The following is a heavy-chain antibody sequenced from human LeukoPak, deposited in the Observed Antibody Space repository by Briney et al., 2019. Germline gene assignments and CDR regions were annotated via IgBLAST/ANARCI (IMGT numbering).Heavy chain of an antibody. CDR2: IDNSGST. CDR1: GGSVSSGSYY. Sequence: SETLSLTCTVSGGSVSSGSYYWSWIRQSPGRGLEWIGYIDNSGSTNYNPSLTSRVTISVDTSKNQFSVKLTSVSAADTAVYYCARDSGRVGARAVWGQGALVTVSS. V-gene: IGHV4-61*01. CDR3: ARDSGRVGARAV. D-gene: IGHD1-26*01. J-gene: IGHJ4*02.